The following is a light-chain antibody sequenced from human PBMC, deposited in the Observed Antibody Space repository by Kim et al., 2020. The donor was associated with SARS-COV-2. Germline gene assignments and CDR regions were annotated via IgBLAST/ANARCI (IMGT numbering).Light chain of an antibody. J-gene: IGKJ5*01. CDR3: QHYDTSPFT. CDR1: QTISNNY. V-gene: IGKV3-20*01. Sequence: ELVLTQSPGTLSLSPGERVTLSCRASQTISNNYLAWYQQKPGQAPRLLIYGASYRATGVPDRFSGSGSGTDFTLTVSRLEPEDLAVYYCQHYDTSPFTFGQGTRLEIK. CDR2: GAS.